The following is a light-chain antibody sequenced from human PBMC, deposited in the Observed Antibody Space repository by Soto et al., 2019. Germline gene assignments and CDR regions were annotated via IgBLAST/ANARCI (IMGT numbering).Light chain of an antibody. CDR2: AAS. J-gene: IGKJ1*01. CDR3: LQDYNYSWT. CDR1: QGIRNG. V-gene: IGKV1-6*01. Sequence: AIQMTQSPSSLSASVGDRVTITCRASQGIRNGLGWSQQKPGKAPKLLIYAASSLQSGVPSRFSGSGSGTDFTLTISSLQPEDFATYYGLQDYNYSWTVGQGTKVEIK.